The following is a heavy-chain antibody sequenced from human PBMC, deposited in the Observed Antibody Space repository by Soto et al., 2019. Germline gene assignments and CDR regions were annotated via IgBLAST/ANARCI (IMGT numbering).Heavy chain of an antibody. CDR3: AKDNRAKWLEVWGESFDI. J-gene: IGHJ3*02. Sequence: QVVESGGGVVQPGGSLRLSCTASGFIFDDYPMHWVRQAPGKGLEWLGLVAWDGGSTSLGDSAKGRFTISRDNGKNSLYLEMNSLRFEDTALYCAKDNRAKWLEVWGESFDIWGQGTMVTVSS. CDR1: GFIFDDYP. V-gene: IGHV3-43*01. CDR2: VAWDGGST. D-gene: IGHD3-16*01.